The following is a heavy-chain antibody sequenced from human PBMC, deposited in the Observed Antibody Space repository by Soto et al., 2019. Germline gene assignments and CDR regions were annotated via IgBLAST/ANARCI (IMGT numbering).Heavy chain of an antibody. CDR3: ARVHCSAGTCLDGLNF. V-gene: IGHV6-1*01. CDR2: IYYRSKWFH. CDR1: GDSVSSNGAC. D-gene: IGHD2-15*01. Sequence: SQTLSLTCVISGDSVSSNGACWNWIRQSPSRGLQWLGRIYYRSKWFHDYAASVESRMAINPDTSRNQFSLQLNYVTPEDTAVYYCARVHCSAGTCLDGLNFWGQGTTVTVSS. J-gene: IGHJ6*02.